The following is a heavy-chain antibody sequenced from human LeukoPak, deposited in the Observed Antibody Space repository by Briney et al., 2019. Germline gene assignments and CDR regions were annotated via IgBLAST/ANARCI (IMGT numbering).Heavy chain of an antibody. D-gene: IGHD6-13*01. CDR1: GYKFTDYY. Sequence: ASVKVSCKASGYKFTDYYMHWVRQAPGQGLEWMGWINPHSGGTNYAQKFQGRVTMTRDTSISTVYMDLSRLRSDDTAVYYCARARYSSTWYSFDYWGQGTLVAVSS. V-gene: IGHV1-2*02. J-gene: IGHJ4*02. CDR3: ARARYSSTWYSFDY. CDR2: INPHSGGT.